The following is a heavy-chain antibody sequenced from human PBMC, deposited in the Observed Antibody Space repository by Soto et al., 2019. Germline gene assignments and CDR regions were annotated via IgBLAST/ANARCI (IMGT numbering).Heavy chain of an antibody. D-gene: IGHD5-18*01. J-gene: IGHJ3*02. CDR3: ARDLVTRDAFDI. CDR1: GFTVSSNY. CDR2: IYSGGST. Sequence: PWGSLRLSCAASGFTVSSNYMSWVRQAPGKGLEWVSVIYSGGSTYYADSVKGRFTISRDNSKNTLYLQMNSLRAEDTAVYYCARDLVTRDAFDIRGQGAMVTLS. V-gene: IGHV3-66*01.